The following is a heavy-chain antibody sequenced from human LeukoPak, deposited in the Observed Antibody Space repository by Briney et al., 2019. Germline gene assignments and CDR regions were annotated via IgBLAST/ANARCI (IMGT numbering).Heavy chain of an antibody. V-gene: IGHV4-39*07. CDR3: ARDGRFPPEVLPRYFDY. J-gene: IGHJ4*02. Sequence: PSETLSLTCTVSGGSISSSSYYWGWIRQPPGKGLEWIGSIYYSGSTYYNPSLKSRVTIPVETSKNQFSLKLSSVTAADTAVYYCARDGRFPPEVLPRYFDYWGQGTLVTVSS. CDR1: GGSISSSSYY. D-gene: IGHD1-26*01. CDR2: IYYSGST.